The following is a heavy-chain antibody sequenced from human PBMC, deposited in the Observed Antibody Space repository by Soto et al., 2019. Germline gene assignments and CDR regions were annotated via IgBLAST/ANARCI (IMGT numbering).Heavy chain of an antibody. J-gene: IGHJ3*02. V-gene: IGHV3-23*01. CDR2: ILVDGRT. CDR3: AKATATGGGAFDI. Sequence: GGSLRLSCAASGFICSSYDVSWVRQAPGKGLEWVSTILVDGRTFYVDSVKGRFTISRDGSQNTVYLQMNSLTAGDTALYYCAKATATGGGAFDICGQGTLVTVSS. CDR1: GFICSSYD. D-gene: IGHD2-8*02.